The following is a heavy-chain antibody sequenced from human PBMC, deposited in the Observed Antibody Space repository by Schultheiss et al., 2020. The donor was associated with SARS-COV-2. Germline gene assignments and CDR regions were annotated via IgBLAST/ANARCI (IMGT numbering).Heavy chain of an antibody. J-gene: IGHJ3*02. CDR3: AKVLWVAATRGDAFDI. V-gene: IGHV3-30*18. CDR1: GFTFSSYG. D-gene: IGHD2-15*01. CDR2: ISYDGSNR. Sequence: GESLKISCAASGFTFSSYGMHWVRQAPGKGLEWVAVISYDGSNRYYAHSVKGRFTISRDNSKNTLYLQMNSLRAEDTAVYYCAKVLWVAATRGDAFDIWGQGTMVTVSS.